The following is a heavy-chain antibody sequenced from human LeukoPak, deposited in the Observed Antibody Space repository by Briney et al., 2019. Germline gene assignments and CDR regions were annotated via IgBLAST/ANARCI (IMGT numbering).Heavy chain of an antibody. CDR3: TTEERVSSGYCSGGSCYIDY. Sequence: GGPLRLSCAASGFTFSNAWMNWVRQAPGKGLEWVGRIKSKTDGGTTDYAAPVKGRFTISRDDSKNTLYLQMNSLKTEDTAVYYCTTEERVSSGYCSGGSCYIDYWGQGTLVTVSS. V-gene: IGHV3-15*01. J-gene: IGHJ4*02. CDR1: GFTFSNAW. CDR2: IKSKTDGGTT. D-gene: IGHD2-15*01.